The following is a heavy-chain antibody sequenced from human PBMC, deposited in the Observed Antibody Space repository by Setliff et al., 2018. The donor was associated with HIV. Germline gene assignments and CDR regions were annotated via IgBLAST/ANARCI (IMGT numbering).Heavy chain of an antibody. CDR3: ARSRLVPATRYYFDY. D-gene: IGHD2-21*02. CDR2: IYYSGNT. J-gene: IGHJ4*01. Sequence: SETLSLSCTVSGGSISSGGYYWSWIRQHPGRGLECIGYIYYSGNTYYNPSLKSRFTISVDTSKNQFSLKLSSVTAADPAVYYCARSRLVPATRYYFDYWGHGTLVTVSS. CDR1: GGSISSGGYY. V-gene: IGHV4-31*03.